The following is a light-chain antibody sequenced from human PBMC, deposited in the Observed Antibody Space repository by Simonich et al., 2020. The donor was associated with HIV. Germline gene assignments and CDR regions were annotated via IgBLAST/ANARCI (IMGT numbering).Light chain of an antibody. Sequence: DIQMTQSPSTLSASVGDRVTITCRNSQRMNIWLAWYQQKPGKAPNLLIYKASTLQSGVPSRFSGSGSGTEFTLTINSLQPDDFATYYCQQYNSYSRTFGQGTKVEIK. CDR1: QRMNIW. V-gene: IGKV1-5*03. CDR2: KAS. J-gene: IGKJ1*01. CDR3: QQYNSYSRT.